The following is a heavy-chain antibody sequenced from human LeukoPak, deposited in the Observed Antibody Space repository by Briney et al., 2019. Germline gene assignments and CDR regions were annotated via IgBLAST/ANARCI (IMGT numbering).Heavy chain of an antibody. D-gene: IGHD7-27*01. J-gene: IGHJ3*02. CDR3: GRDLNWGAFDI. CDR2: ISSSSTI. V-gene: IGHV3-48*01. Sequence: GGSLRLSCAGSGFIFSSFGMHWIRQAPGKGLEWVSYISSSSTIYYADSVKGRFTISRDNSRSMVWLQMNSLTAEDTAMYYCGRDLNWGAFDIRGLGTLVTVSS. CDR1: GFIFSSFG.